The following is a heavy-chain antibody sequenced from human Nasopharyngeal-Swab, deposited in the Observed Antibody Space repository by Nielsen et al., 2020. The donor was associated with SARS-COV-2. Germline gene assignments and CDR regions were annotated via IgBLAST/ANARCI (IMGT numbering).Heavy chain of an antibody. V-gene: IGHV4-59*13. CDR1: GGSISSYY. D-gene: IGHD3-10*01. CDR2: LYNSGSI. J-gene: IGHJ4*02. CDR3: ARASPAFYGSGSYYSDY. Sequence: SETLSLTCTVSGGSISSYYWSWIRQSPGKGLEWIGYLYNSGSIKYNPSLKSRVTISVDTSKNQFSLKLSSVTAADTAVYYCARASPAFYGSGSYYSDYWGQGTLVTVSS.